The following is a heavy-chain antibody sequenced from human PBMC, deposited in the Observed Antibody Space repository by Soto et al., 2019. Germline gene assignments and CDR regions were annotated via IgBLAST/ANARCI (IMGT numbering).Heavy chain of an antibody. D-gene: IGHD3-22*01. CDR1: GGSFSGDY. J-gene: IGHJ4*02. V-gene: IGHV4-34*01. CDR2: INHSGSA. Sequence: PSDTLSLACAVYGGSFSGDYWSWIRQPPGRGLEWVGEINHSGSANYNPSLKSRVTISVYTSKTQFSLKLSSVTPAYTAVYYCARGLTTYYYDSSTYYWGQGTLVT. CDR3: ARGLTTYYYDSSTYY.